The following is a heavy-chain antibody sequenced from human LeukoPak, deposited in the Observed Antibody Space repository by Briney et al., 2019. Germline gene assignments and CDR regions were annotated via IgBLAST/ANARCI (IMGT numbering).Heavy chain of an antibody. J-gene: IGHJ4*02. CDR1: GFTFDDYA. V-gene: IGHV3-9*01. CDR2: ISWNSGSI. Sequence: PGGSLRLSCAASGFTFDDYAMHWVRQAPGKGLEWVSGISWNSGSIGYADSVKGRFTISRDNAKNSLYLQMNSLRAEDTAVYYCARDSPIWRAYDYWGQGALVTVSS. CDR3: ARDSPIWRAYDY. D-gene: IGHD3-3*01.